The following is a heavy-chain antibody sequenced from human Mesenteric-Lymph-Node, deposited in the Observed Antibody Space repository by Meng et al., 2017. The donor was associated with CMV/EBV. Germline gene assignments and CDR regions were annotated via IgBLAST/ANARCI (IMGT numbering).Heavy chain of an antibody. CDR2: IYHIEIT. J-gene: IGHJ3*02. D-gene: IGHD6-19*01. CDR3: ARDQGIAVAGNPGNPSAFDI. Sequence: GSLRLSCTVSDYSISSGYYWGWIRQPPGKGLEWIGNIYHIEITYYNPSLKSRVTISVDTSKNQFSLKLSSVTAADTAVYYCARDQGIAVAGNPGNPSAFDIWGQGTMVTVSS. V-gene: IGHV4-38-2*02. CDR1: DYSISSGYY.